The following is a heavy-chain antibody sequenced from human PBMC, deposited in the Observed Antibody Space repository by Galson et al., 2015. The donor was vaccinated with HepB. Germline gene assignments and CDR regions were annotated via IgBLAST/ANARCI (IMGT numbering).Heavy chain of an antibody. CDR2: MSYDGTNK. D-gene: IGHD5-24*01. CDR1: GFTFSSSDYA. Sequence: SLRLSCAASGFTFSSSDYAIHWVRQAPGKGLEWVAVMSYDGTNKYYADSVKGRFTISRDNSKNTLYLQMNSLRAEDTAVYYCAKVREMATIRDAFDIWGQGTMVTVSS. J-gene: IGHJ3*02. CDR3: AKVREMATIRDAFDI. V-gene: IGHV3-30*18.